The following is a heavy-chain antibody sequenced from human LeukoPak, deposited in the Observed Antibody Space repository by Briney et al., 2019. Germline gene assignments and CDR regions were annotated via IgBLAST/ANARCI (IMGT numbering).Heavy chain of an antibody. CDR3: ATNTYTSSPDY. CDR2: IYSGGTT. CDR1: GFTFSSYG. J-gene: IGHJ4*02. D-gene: IGHD6-13*01. V-gene: IGHV3-53*01. Sequence: GRSLRLSCAASGFTFSSYGMHWVHQAPGKGLEWVSVIYSGGTTYYADSVKGLFTISRDNSKNTLYPQMNSLRTEDTAVYYCATNTYTSSPDYWGQGTLVIVSS.